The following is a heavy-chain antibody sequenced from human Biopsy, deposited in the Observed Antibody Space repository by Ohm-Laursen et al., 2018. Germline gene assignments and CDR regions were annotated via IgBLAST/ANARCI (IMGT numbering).Heavy chain of an antibody. CDR3: ARGIAVVRSLDV. CDR2: IYASETT. J-gene: IGHJ6*02. V-gene: IGHV4-4*07. Sequence: SETLSLTCAVSGGSLSGYSWNWIRQPAGKGLEWIGRIYASETTHFNPSLRSRLIMSVDTSRNQVSLRLSSVTAADTAVYYCARGIAVVRSLDVWGQGTTVAVSS. D-gene: IGHD5-18*01. CDR1: GGSLSGYS.